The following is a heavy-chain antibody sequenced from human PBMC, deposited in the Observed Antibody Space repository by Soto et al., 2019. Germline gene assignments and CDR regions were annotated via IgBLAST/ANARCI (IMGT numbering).Heavy chain of an antibody. J-gene: IGHJ6*02. D-gene: IGHD3-10*01. CDR1: GGSISSSSYY. Sequence: PSETLSLTCTVSGGSISSSSYYWGWIRQPPGKGLEWIGSIYYSGSTYYNPSLKSRVTISVDTSKNQFSLKLSSVTAADTAVYYCARGNYYGSADRYYGMDVWGQGTTVTVSS. CDR2: IYYSGST. V-gene: IGHV4-39*01. CDR3: ARGNYYGSADRYYGMDV.